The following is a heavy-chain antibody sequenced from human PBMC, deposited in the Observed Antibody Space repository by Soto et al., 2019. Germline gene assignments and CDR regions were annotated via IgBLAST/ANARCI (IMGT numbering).Heavy chain of an antibody. CDR2: IRGRADSYAT. J-gene: IGHJ4*02. Sequence: EVHLVDSGGDVAQPGGSLKLSCAASEFTFSGSYLHWVRQAAGRGLERVGHIRGRADSYATSYAASVNGRFTISRDDSKNTAYLQMNSLTTEDTAVYYCAIRDYWCQGTLVTVSS. CDR3: AIRDY. V-gene: IGHV3-73*01. CDR1: EFTFSGSY.